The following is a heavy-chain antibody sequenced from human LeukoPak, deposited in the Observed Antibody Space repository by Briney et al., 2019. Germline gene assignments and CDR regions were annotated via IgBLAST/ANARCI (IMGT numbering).Heavy chain of an antibody. V-gene: IGHV3-23*01. CDR1: GFTFSSYA. CDR2: ISGSGGST. J-gene: IGHJ4*02. D-gene: IGHD2-2*02. CDR3: AKVIVVVPAAIPYFDY. Sequence: PGGSLRLSCAASGFTFSSYAMSWVRQAPGKGLEWVSAISGSGGSTYYADSVKGRFTISRDNSKNTLYLQMNSLRAEDTPVYYCAKVIVVVPAAIPYFDYWGQGTLVTVSS.